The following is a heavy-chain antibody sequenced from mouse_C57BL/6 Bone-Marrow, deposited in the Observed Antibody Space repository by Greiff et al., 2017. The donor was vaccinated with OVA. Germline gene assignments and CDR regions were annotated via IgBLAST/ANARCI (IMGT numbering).Heavy chain of an antibody. CDR2: IDPNSGGT. CDR3: ARWGLGGSSYNWYFDV. J-gene: IGHJ1*03. D-gene: IGHD1-1*01. V-gene: IGHV1-72*01. CDR1: GYTFTSYW. Sequence: QVQLQQSGAELVKPGASVKLSCKASGYTFTSYWMHWVKQRPGRGLEWIGRIDPNSGGTKYNEKFKSKATLTVDKPSSTAYMQLSSLTSEDSAVYYCARWGLGGSSYNWYFDVWGTGTTVTVSS.